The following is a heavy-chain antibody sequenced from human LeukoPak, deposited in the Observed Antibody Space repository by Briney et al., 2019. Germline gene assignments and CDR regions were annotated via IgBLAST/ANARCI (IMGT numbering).Heavy chain of an antibody. CDR1: GFTFGDYA. V-gene: IGHV3-49*04. CDR3: TRERAAMAPESDY. J-gene: IGHJ4*02. D-gene: IGHD5-18*01. CDR2: IRSKAYGGTT. Sequence: GGSLRLSCTASGFTFGDYAMSWVRQAPGKGLEWVGFIRSKAYGGTTEYAASVKGRFTISRDDSKSIAYLQMNSLKTEDTAVYYCTRERAAMAPESDYWGQGTLVTVSS.